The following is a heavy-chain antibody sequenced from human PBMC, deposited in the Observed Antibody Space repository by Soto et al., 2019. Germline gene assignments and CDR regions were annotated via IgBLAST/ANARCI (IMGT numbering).Heavy chain of an antibody. V-gene: IGHV3-74*01. Sequence: PGGSLRLSCAASGFTFSSYWMHWVRQAPGKGLVWVSRINSDGSSTSYADSVKGRFTISRDNAKNTLYLQMNSLRAEDTAVYYCASIPHWDFWSGYYRFAPQYSDYWGQGTLVTVSS. CDR2: INSDGSST. D-gene: IGHD3-3*01. CDR1: GFTFSSYW. CDR3: ASIPHWDFWSGYYRFAPQYSDY. J-gene: IGHJ4*02.